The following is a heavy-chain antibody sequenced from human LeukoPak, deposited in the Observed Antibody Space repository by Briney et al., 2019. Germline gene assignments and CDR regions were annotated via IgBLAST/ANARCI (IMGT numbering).Heavy chain of an antibody. CDR2: IWYDGSNK. CDR1: GFTFSSYG. J-gene: IGHJ4*02. CDR3: ATHLVGAIDY. D-gene: IGHD1-26*01. Sequence: GRSLRLSCAASGFTFSSYGMHWVRQAPGKGLEWVAVIWYDGSNKYYGDSVKGRFTISRDNSKNTLYLQMNSLRAEDTAVYYCATHLVGAIDYWGQGTLVTVSS. V-gene: IGHV3-33*01.